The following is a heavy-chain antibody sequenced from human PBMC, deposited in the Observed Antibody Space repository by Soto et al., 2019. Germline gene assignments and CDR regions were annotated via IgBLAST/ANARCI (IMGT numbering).Heavy chain of an antibody. CDR3: ATELGENPASSCDA. V-gene: IGHV1-69*01. J-gene: IGHJ5*02. CDR1: GVTFSSET. D-gene: IGHD3-10*01. Sequence: QVQLVQSGADVKKPVSSVKGSCQASGVTFSSETLGWVRQAPGQGLEWVGGIIPVFGTASYAQKFQGRVTITAAESTSTVYMELSSLGSDDAAVYFCATELGENPASSCDAWGQGTLVTVSS. CDR2: IIPVFGTA.